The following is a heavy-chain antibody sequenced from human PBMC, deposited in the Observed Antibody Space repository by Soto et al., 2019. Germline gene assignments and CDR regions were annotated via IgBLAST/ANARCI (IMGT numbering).Heavy chain of an antibody. CDR3: ARNGYCSRTSCDTVNYYYGMDV. J-gene: IGHJ6*02. Sequence: SVKVSCKASGGTFSSYAISWVRQAPGQGLEWMGGIIPIFGTANYAQKFQGRVTITADKSTSTAYMELSSLRSEDTAVYYCARNGYCSRTSCDTVNYYYGMDVWGQGTTVTVSS. CDR2: IIPIFGTA. D-gene: IGHD2-2*02. CDR1: GGTFSSYA. V-gene: IGHV1-69*06.